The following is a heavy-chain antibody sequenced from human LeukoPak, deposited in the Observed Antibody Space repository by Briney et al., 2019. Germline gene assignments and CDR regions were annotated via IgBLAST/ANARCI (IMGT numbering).Heavy chain of an antibody. Sequence: PSETLSLTCTVSGGSISSSSYYWGWIRQPPGKGLEWIGSIYYSGSTYYNPSLKSRVTISVDTSKNQFSLKLSSVTAADTAVYYCARAWAGRMPFDYWGQGTLVTVSS. CDR3: ARAWAGRMPFDY. CDR1: GGSISSSSYY. J-gene: IGHJ4*02. D-gene: IGHD1-26*01. CDR2: IYYSGST. V-gene: IGHV4-39*07.